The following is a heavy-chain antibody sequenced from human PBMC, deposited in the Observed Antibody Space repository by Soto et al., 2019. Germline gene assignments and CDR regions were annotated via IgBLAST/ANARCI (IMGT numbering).Heavy chain of an antibody. V-gene: IGHV2-5*02. CDR2: IYWDDDK. CDR3: AHRRAIFGVVYGLDV. J-gene: IGHJ6*02. CDR1: GFSLTTSGVG. D-gene: IGHD3-3*01. Sequence: QITLKESGPTLVKPTQTLTLTCTFSGFSLTTSGVGVGWIRQPPGKALEWLALIYWDDDKRYSPSLKSRLTITKDTSKNHVVLTKTNMDPVDTGTYYCAHRRAIFGVVYGLDVWGQGTTVTVSS.